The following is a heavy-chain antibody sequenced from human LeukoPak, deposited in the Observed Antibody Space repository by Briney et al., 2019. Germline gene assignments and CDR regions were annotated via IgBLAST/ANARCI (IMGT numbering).Heavy chain of an antibody. Sequence: ASVKVSCKASGYTFTGYYMHWVRQAPGQGLEWMGRINPNSGGTNYAQKFQGRVTMTRDTSISTAYMELSRLRSDDTAVYYCARDPTPSIPRLAFFDNWFDPWGQGTLVTVSS. D-gene: IGHD3-3*01. CDR2: INPNSGGT. CDR1: GYTFTGYY. CDR3: ARDPTPSIPRLAFFDNWFDP. J-gene: IGHJ5*02. V-gene: IGHV1-2*06.